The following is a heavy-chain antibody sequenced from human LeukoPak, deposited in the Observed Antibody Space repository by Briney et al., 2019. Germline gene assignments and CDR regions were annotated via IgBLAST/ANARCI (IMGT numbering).Heavy chain of an antibody. CDR1: GYTFTSYY. J-gene: IGHJ4*02. Sequence: ASVNVSCKASGYTFTSYYTKWVRQATGQGLEWMGWMNPNSGNTGYAQKFQGRVTMTRNTSISTAYMELSSLRSEDTAVDYCASWIYDDYFDHWGQGTLVTVSS. CDR2: MNPNSGNT. V-gene: IGHV1-8*01. CDR3: ASWIYDDYFDH. D-gene: IGHD5-12*01.